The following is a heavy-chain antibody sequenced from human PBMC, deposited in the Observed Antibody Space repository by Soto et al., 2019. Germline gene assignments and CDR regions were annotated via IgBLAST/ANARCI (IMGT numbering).Heavy chain of an antibody. CDR1: GFPFGGEW. CDR3: VRPYGDHPG. V-gene: IGHV3-74*01. Sequence: EVLLVESGGGIVQPGGSLRLSCAASGFPFGGEWMHWVRQGPGKGLVWVSRMNKDGSIIAYADSVRGRFTISRDNAKSTLYLHMNNLRPEDTARYICVRPYGDHPGWCQGTPGIVSS. D-gene: IGHD4-17*01. J-gene: IGHJ4*02. CDR2: MNKDGSII.